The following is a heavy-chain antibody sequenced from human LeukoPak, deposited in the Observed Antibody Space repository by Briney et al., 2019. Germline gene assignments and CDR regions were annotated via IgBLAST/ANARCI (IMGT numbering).Heavy chain of an antibody. CDR3: ARTYNIRYFDT. J-gene: IGHJ4*02. V-gene: IGHV3-33*01. D-gene: IGHD3-9*01. CDR2: IWSDASNT. CDR1: AFIFSSYG. Sequence: GGSLRLSCAASAFIFSSYGMHWVRQAPGKGLEWVAVIWSDASNTYYVDSVKGRFTISRDNSKNTLYLQMNSLRAEDTAVYYCARTYNIRYFDTWGQGTLVTVSS.